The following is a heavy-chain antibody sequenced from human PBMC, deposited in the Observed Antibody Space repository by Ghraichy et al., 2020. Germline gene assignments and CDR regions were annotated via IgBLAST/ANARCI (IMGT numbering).Heavy chain of an antibody. CDR1: GFTFSSYA. CDR3: ARGGYSGYEYFDY. CDR2: ISYDGSNK. V-gene: IGHV3-30-3*01. Sequence: GGSLRLSCAASGFTFSSYAMHWVRQAPGKGLEWVAVISYDGSNKYYADSVKGRFTISRDNSKNTLYLQMNSLRAEDTAVYYCARGGYSGYEYFDYWGQGTLVTVSS. D-gene: IGHD5-12*01. J-gene: IGHJ4*02.